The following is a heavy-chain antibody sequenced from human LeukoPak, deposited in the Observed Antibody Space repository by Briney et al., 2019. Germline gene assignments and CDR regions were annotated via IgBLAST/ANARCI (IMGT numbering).Heavy chain of an antibody. CDR3: GRSLLGGDALDI. CDR2: TYYRSKWYN. Sequence: SQTLSLTCAVSGDSVSSNSAAWNWIRQSPSRGLEWLGRTYYRSKWYNDYAVFVKGRITINPDTSKNQFSLQLNSVTPEDTAVYYCGRSLLGGDALDIWGQGTMVTVSS. CDR1: GDSVSSNSAA. V-gene: IGHV6-1*01. J-gene: IGHJ3*02.